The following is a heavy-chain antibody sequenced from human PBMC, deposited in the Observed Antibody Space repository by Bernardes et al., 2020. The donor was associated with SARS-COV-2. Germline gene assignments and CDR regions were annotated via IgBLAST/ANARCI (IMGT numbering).Heavy chain of an antibody. Sequence: ASVKVSCKASGYIFSNFGIYWVRQAPGQGLEWMGWISGHNGDTRYAQKFQGRLTMTTDTSTNTAAMEVRSLKSDDTAVYYCARGPYNYYGMDVWGQGTAVTVSS. J-gene: IGHJ6*02. CDR2: ISGHNGDT. V-gene: IGHV1-18*01. CDR1: GYIFSNFG. CDR3: ARGPYNYYGMDV.